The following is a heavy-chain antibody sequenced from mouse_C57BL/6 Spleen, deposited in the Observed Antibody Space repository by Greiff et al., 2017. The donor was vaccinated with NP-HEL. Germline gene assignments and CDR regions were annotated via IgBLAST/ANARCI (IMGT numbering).Heavy chain of an antibody. CDR2: ISSGSSTI. CDR3: ARRYDGYYPWFAY. J-gene: IGHJ3*01. D-gene: IGHD2-3*01. Sequence: EVQVVESGGGLVKPGGSLKLSCAASGFTFSDYGMHWVRQAPEKGLEWVAYISSGSSTIYYADTVKGRFTISRDNAKNTLFLQMTSLRSEDTAMYYCARRYDGYYPWFAYWGQGTLVTVSA. V-gene: IGHV5-17*01. CDR1: GFTFSDYG.